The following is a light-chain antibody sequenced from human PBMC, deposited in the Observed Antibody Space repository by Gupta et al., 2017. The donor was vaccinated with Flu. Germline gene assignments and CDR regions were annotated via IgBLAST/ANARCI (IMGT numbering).Light chain of an antibody. J-gene: IGLJ3*02. CDR2: DVN. CDR3: SSDAGANTWV. CDR1: SSDVGAYTY. Sequence: SALPQPRPVSRSPGPSVTISCTGTSSDVGAYTYVSWYQQHTGKPPKLILYDVNKRPSGVPDRFSASKSGKTASLNISGRQAEEEADYHCSSDAGANTWVFGGGTKLTVL. V-gene: IGLV2-11*01.